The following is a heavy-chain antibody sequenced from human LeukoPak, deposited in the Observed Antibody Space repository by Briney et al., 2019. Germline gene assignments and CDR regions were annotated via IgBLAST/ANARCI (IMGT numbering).Heavy chain of an antibody. CDR3: AKTYYYDSSGHSDS. CDR2: ISYDGTNK. D-gene: IGHD3-22*01. Sequence: GGSLRLSCAASGFTFSSYGMHWVRQAPGKGLEWVAVISYDGTNKYYADSVKGRFTISRDNSKSTLYLQMNSLRVEDTAVYYCAKTYYYDSSGHSDSWGQGTLVTVSS. V-gene: IGHV3-30*18. CDR1: GFTFSSYG. J-gene: IGHJ4*02.